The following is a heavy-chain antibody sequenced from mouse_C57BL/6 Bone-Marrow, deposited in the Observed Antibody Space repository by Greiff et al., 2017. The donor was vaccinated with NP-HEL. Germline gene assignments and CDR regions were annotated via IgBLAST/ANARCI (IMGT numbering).Heavy chain of an antibody. V-gene: IGHV1-53*01. Sequence: QVHVKQPGTELVKPGASVKLSCKASGYTFTSYWMHWVKQRPGQGLEWIGNINPSNGGTNYNEKFKSKATLTVDKSSSTAYMQLSSLTSEDSAVYYCARDYYGSSPFNYWGQGTTLTVSS. J-gene: IGHJ2*01. CDR3: ARDYYGSSPFNY. CDR2: INPSNGGT. D-gene: IGHD1-1*01. CDR1: GYTFTSYW.